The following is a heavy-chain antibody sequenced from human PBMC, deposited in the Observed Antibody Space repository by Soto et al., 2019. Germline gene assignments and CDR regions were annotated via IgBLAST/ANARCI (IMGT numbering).Heavy chain of an antibody. CDR1: GGSFSGYY. Sequence: QVQLQQWGAGLLKPSDTLSLTCAVYGGSFSGYYWSWIRQPPGKGLEWIGEINHSGSTNYNPSSKSRCTISVDTSKNQSALKMRSGSVGNTAVYYCARGSLDECRGVSCYVPAAFDIWGQGTMVTVSS. D-gene: IGHD2-15*01. J-gene: IGHJ3*02. V-gene: IGHV4-34*01. CDR2: INHSGST. CDR3: ARGSLDECRGVSCYVPAAFDI.